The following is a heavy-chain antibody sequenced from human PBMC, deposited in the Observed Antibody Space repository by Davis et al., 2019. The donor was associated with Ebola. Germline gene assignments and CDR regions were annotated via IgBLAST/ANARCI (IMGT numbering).Heavy chain of an antibody. Sequence: SETLSLTCTVSGGSISSSNYFWGWIRQPPGKGPEWIGSIYYDGTTYCNPSLKSRVTISVDKSKNQFSLKLSSVTAADTAVYYCARTGSGSYYYYGMDVWGQGTTVTVSS. CDR2: IYYDGTT. CDR1: GGSISSSNYF. V-gene: IGHV4-39*07. CDR3: ARTGSGSYYYYGMDV. D-gene: IGHD3-10*01. J-gene: IGHJ6*02.